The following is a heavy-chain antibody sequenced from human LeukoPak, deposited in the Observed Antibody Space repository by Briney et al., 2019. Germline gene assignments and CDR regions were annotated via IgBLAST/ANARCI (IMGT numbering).Heavy chain of an antibody. Sequence: ASVKVSCKASGYTLTGYYMHWVRQAPGQGLEWMGWINPNSGGTNYAQKFQGRVTMTRDTSISTAYMELSRLRSDDTAVYYCARGRGGVGATTYWGQGTLVTVSS. CDR2: INPNSGGT. CDR3: ARGRGGVGATTY. CDR1: GYTLTGYY. D-gene: IGHD1-26*01. J-gene: IGHJ4*02. V-gene: IGHV1-2*02.